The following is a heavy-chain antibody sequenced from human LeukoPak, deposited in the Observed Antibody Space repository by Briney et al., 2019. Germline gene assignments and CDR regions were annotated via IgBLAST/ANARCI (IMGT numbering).Heavy chain of an antibody. CDR2: IHYTGTT. CDR1: GGSINNHY. V-gene: IGHV4-59*11. D-gene: IGHD3/OR15-3a*01. Sequence: SETLSLTCIVSGGSINNHYWTWIRQTPGKGLEWIGDIHYTGTTKYNPSLKSRVTISIDTSKNQFSLKLSSVTAADTAVYYCARGTSTDFDYWGQGTLVTVSS. CDR3: ARGTSTDFDY. J-gene: IGHJ4*02.